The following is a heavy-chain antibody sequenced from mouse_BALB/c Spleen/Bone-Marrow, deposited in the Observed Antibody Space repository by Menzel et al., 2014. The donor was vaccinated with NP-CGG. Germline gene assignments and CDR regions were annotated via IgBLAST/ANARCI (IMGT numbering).Heavy chain of an antibody. V-gene: IGHV3-6*02. J-gene: IGHJ4*01. D-gene: IGHD1-1*01. CDR1: GYSITSGFY. CDR3: ARGGYDSSYDAIDY. CDR2: ISYDGSN. Sequence: VQLKESGPGLVKPSQSLSLTCSVTGYSITSGFYWNWIRQFPGNILEWTGYISYDGSNTYNPSLKNRISITRDTSKNQVFLKLNSVTTEDTATYYCARGGYDSSYDAIDYWGQGTSVTVSS.